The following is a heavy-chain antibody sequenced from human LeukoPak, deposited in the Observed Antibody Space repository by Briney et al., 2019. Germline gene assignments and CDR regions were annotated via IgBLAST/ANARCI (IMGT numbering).Heavy chain of an antibody. CDR3: ARRSSAFYYFDY. V-gene: IGHV5-51*01. Sequence: GESLKISCKGSGYNFTTYWIGWVRQMPGKGLECMGIIYPGDSDTRYSPSFQGQVTISADKSITTAYLQWSSLKASDTAIYYCARRSSAFYYFDYWAREPWSPSPQ. D-gene: IGHD3-22*01. CDR1: GYNFTTYW. CDR2: IYPGDSDT. J-gene: IGHJ4*02.